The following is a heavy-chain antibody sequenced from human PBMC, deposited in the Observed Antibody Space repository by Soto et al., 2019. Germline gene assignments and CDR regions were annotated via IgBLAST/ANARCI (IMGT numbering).Heavy chain of an antibody. D-gene: IGHD3-3*01. CDR3: ARNYDFWSGYYIRGAPASSYGMDV. J-gene: IGHJ6*02. V-gene: IGHV1-18*01. Sequence: ASVKVSCKASGYTFTSYGISWVRQAPGQGLEWMGWISAYNGNTNYAQKLQGRVTMTTDTSTSTAYMELRSLRSGDTAVYYCARNYDFWSGYYIRGAPASSYGMDVWGQGTTVTVSS. CDR1: GYTFTSYG. CDR2: ISAYNGNT.